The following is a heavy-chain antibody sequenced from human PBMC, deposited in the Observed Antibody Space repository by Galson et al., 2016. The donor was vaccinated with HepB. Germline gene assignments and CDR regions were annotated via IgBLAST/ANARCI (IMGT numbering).Heavy chain of an antibody. D-gene: IGHD6-13*01. J-gene: IGHJ5*02. CDR3: AKGRSLSAAVSIWFDP. Sequence: SLRLSCAASGFTFSSYAMSWVRQAPGKGLEWVSSISGSGGSSYSADSVKGRFTVSRDNSKNTLFLQMNDLRAEDTAVYYCAKGRSLSAAVSIWFDPWGQGTLVTVSS. V-gene: IGHV3-23*01. CDR2: ISGSGGSS. CDR1: GFTFSSYA.